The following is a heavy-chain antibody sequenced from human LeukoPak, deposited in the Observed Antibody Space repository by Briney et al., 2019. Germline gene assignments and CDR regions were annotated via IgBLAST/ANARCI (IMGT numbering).Heavy chain of an antibody. J-gene: IGHJ4*02. Sequence: GGSLRLSCAASGFTFSDYYMSWLRQAPGKGLEWVSYISSSGSTIYYADSVKGRFTISRDNAKNSLYLQMNSLRAEDTAVYYCARDRGYCSSTSCYDFDYWGQGTLVTVSS. CDR3: ARDRGYCSSTSCYDFDY. V-gene: IGHV3-11*01. D-gene: IGHD2-2*01. CDR2: ISSSGSTI. CDR1: GFTFSDYY.